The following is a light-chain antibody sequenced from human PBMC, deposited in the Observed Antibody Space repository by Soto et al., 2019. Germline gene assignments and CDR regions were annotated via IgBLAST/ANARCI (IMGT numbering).Light chain of an antibody. CDR2: AAS. J-gene: IGKJ1*01. Sequence: IHLTQSPSSLSASVGDRVPITCRASQGISSYLAWYQQKPGKAPKLLTYAASSLQTGVPSRFSGSGSGTDFSLTISSLQPEDVATYFCQKYNSPPRTFGQGTKVDI. CDR3: QKYNSPPRT. CDR1: QGISSY. V-gene: IGKV1-27*01.